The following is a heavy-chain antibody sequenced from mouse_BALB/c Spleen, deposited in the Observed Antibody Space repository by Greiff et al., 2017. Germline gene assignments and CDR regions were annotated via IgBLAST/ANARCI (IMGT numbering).Heavy chain of an antibody. CDR3: TRNYYGSSPAWFAY. J-gene: IGHJ3*01. V-gene: IGHV1-69*02. CDR2: IYPSDSYT. CDR1: GYTFTSYW. Sequence: QVQLQQPGAELVRPGASVKLSCKASGYTFTSYWINWVKQRPGQGLEWIGNIYPSDSYTNYNQKFKDKATLTVDKSSSTAYMQLSGPTSEDSAVYYCTRNYYGSSPAWFAYWGQGTLVTVSA. D-gene: IGHD1-1*01.